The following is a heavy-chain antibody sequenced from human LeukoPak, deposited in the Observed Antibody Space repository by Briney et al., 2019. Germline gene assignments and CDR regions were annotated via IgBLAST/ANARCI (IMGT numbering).Heavy chain of an antibody. J-gene: IGHJ3*02. D-gene: IGHD1-26*01. Sequence: GGSLRLSCAASGFTFSSYSMNWVRQAPGKGLEWVSSISSSSSYIHSADSVRGRFTISRDNAKNSLFLQMNSLRAEDTAVYYCARDEWGDAFDIWGQGTMVTVSS. V-gene: IGHV3-21*01. CDR1: GFTFSSYS. CDR3: ARDEWGDAFDI. CDR2: ISSSSSYI.